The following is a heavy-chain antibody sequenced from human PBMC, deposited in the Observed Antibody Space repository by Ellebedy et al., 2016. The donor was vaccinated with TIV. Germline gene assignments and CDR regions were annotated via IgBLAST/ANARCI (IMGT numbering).Heavy chain of an antibody. V-gene: IGHV3-23*01. CDR3: VKGGGSVD. CDR1: GFTFRNYA. Sequence: GGSLRLSXAASGFTFRNYAMSWVRQGPGKGLEWVSVISDSGDSRYYADSVKGRFTISRDNSKNTLYLEMNSLRAEDTAVYYCVKGGGSVDWGQGTLVTVSS. J-gene: IGHJ1*01. D-gene: IGHD1-26*01. CDR2: ISDSGDSR.